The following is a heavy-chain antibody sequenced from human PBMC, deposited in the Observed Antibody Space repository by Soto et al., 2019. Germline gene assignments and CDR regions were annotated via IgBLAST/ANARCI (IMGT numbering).Heavy chain of an antibody. CDR1: GGSFSGYY. D-gene: IGHD6-6*01. V-gene: IGHV4-34*01. CDR3: ARRSGIAARPFDY. J-gene: IGHJ4*02. CDR2: IYYSGST. Sequence: PSETLSLTCAVYGGSFSGYYWSWIRQPPGKGLEWIGEIYYSGSTNYNPSLKSRVTISVDTSKNQFSLKLSSVTAADTAVYYCARRSGIAARPFDYWGQGTLVTVSS.